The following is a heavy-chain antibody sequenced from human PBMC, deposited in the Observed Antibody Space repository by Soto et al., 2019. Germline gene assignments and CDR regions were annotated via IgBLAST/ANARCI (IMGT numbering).Heavy chain of an antibody. CDR3: LLNYYDTSGSYPYYFDY. J-gene: IGHJ4*02. D-gene: IGHD3-22*01. Sequence: GGSLRLSCAASGFTFRNAWMSWVRQAPGRGLEWVGRIKSKADGGTTDYAAPVQGRFSISRDDSKNTLYLQMSSLKTEDTAVYYCLLNYYDTSGSYPYYFDYWGQGTLVTVSS. CDR1: GFTFRNAW. CDR2: IKSKADGGTT. V-gene: IGHV3-15*01.